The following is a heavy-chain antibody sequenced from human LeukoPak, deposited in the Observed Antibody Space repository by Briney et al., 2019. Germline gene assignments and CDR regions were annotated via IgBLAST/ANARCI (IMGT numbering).Heavy chain of an antibody. CDR3: AREPTMEWELLEHFDY. J-gene: IGHJ4*02. D-gene: IGHD1-26*01. V-gene: IGHV1-46*01. CDR1: GYTFTSYY. Sequence: ASVKVSCKASGYTFTSYYMHWVRQAPGQGLEWMGIINPSGGSTSYAQKFQGRVTVTRDMSTSTVYMELSSLRSEDTAVYYCAREPTMEWELLEHFDYWGQGTLVTVSP. CDR2: INPSGGST.